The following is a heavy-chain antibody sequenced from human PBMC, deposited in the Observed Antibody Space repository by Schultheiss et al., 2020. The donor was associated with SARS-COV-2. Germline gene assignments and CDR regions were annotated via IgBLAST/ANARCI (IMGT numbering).Heavy chain of an antibody. Sequence: GESLKISCAASGFTFSSYWMSWVRQAPGKGLEWVSAISGSGGSTYYADSVKGRFTISRDNSKNTLYLQMNSLRAEDTAVYYCARVTASGYSSSWPDYWGQGTLVTVSS. V-gene: IGHV3-23*01. CDR3: ARVTASGYSSSWPDY. J-gene: IGHJ4*02. CDR1: GFTFSSYW. D-gene: IGHD6-13*01. CDR2: ISGSGGST.